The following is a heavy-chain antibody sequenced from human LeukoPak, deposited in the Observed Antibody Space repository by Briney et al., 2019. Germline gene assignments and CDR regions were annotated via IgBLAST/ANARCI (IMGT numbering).Heavy chain of an antibody. CDR2: IYYSGST. Sequence: SETLSLTCPVSGGSVSSGSYYWSWIRQPPGKGLEWIGYIYYSGSTNYNPYLKSRVPIPVDTSKNQFSLKLSSVTAADTAVYYCARGGSYGFPFYFDYWGQGTLVTVSS. CDR1: GGSVSSGSYY. CDR3: ARGGSYGFPFYFDY. J-gene: IGHJ4*02. V-gene: IGHV4-61*01. D-gene: IGHD5-18*01.